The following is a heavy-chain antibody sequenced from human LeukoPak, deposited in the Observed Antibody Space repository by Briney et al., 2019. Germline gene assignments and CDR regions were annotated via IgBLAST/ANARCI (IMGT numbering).Heavy chain of an antibody. CDR3: ARVRGSSSRGYYFDY. CDR1: GGSFSGYY. Sequence: SETLSLTCAVYGGSFSGYYWSWIRQPPGKGLEWIGEINHSGSTNYNPSLKSRVTISVDTSKNQFSLKLSSVTAADTAVYYCARVRGSSSRGYYFDYWGQGTLVTVSS. CDR2: INHSGST. V-gene: IGHV4-34*01. J-gene: IGHJ4*02. D-gene: IGHD6-13*01.